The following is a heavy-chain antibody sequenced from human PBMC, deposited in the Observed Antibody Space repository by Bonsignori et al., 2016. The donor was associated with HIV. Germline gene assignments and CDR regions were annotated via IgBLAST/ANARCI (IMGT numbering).Heavy chain of an antibody. CDR2: MNPNSGNT. Sequence: WVRQAPGQGLEWMGWMNPNSGNTGYAQKFQGRVTMTRNTSISTAYMELSSLRSEDTAVYYCARAGEDCTNGVCYSYYYWGQGTLVTVSS. J-gene: IGHJ4*02. CDR3: ARAGEDCTNGVCYSYYY. V-gene: IGHV1-8*01. D-gene: IGHD2-8*01.